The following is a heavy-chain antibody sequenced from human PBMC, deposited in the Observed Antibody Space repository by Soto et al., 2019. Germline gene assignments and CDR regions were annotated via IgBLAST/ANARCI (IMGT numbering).Heavy chain of an antibody. Sequence: PSETLSLTCTVSGGSISIYYWSWIRQPPGKGLEWIGYIYYSGSTNYNPSLKSRVTISVDTSKNQFSLKLSSVTAADTAIYYCARDALGGGYGDYSFRHWGQGTLVTVSS. CDR3: ARDALGGGYGDYSFRH. CDR1: GGSISIYY. J-gene: IGHJ1*01. D-gene: IGHD4-17*01. CDR2: IYYSGST. V-gene: IGHV4-59*01.